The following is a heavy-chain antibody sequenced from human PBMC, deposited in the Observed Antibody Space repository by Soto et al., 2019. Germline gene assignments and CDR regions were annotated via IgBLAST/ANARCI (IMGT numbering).Heavy chain of an antibody. Sequence: SGRVSSKVSGGTFSSYTISWVRQAPGQGLEWMGRIIPILAIPNYAQKFQGRVTITADSSTSTANMELSSLRSEDTAVYYCARGWNYGDYRSYYYYMDVWGKGTTVTVSS. V-gene: IGHV1-69*02. D-gene: IGHD4-17*01. CDR3: ARGWNYGDYRSYYYYMDV. CDR1: GGTFSSYT. J-gene: IGHJ6*03. CDR2: IIPILAIP.